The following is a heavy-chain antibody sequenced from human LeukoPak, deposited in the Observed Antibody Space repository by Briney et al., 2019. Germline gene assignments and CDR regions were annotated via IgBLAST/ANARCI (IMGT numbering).Heavy chain of an antibody. D-gene: IGHD6-19*01. CDR3: ARDQSSSGWYFDY. CDR1: GFTVSSNY. V-gene: IGHV3-53*01. J-gene: IGHJ4*02. CDR2: VYSGVST. Sequence: GGSLRLSCAASGFTVSSNYMSWVRQAPGKGLEWVSVVYSGVSTYYADSVKGRFTISRDNAKNTLYLQMNSLRAEDTAVYYCARDQSSSGWYFDYWGQGTLVTVSS.